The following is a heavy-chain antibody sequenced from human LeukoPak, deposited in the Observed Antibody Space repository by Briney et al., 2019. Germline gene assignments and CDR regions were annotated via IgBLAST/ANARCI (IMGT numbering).Heavy chain of an antibody. CDR1: GGSFSGYY. CDR3: ARTNPAYDAFDI. CDR2: INHSGST. J-gene: IGHJ3*02. V-gene: IGHV4-34*01. Sequence: KPSETLSLTCAVYGGSFSGYYWSWIRQPPGKGLEWIGEINHSGSTNYNPSLKSRVTISVDTSKNQFSLKLGSVTAADTAVYYCARTNPAYDAFDIWGQGTMVTVSS.